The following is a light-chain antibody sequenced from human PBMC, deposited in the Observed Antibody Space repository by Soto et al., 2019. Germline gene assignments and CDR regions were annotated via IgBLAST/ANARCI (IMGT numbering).Light chain of an antibody. CDR1: QDISSH. Sequence: DIQLTQSPSFLSASVGDRVTITCRASQDISSHLVWFQQEPGKAPKLLIYAASTLQSGVPSRFTGVGAGTEFTLTISSLQPEYFATYYCLQLNSLPPTFGQGTKVETK. CDR3: LQLNSLPPT. V-gene: IGKV1-9*01. CDR2: AAS. J-gene: IGKJ1*01.